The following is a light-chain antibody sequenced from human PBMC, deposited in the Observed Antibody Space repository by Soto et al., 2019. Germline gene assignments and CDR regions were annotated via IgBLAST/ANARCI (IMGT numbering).Light chain of an antibody. V-gene: IGKV1-9*01. Sequence: DIQLTQSPSFLSASVGDRVTITCRASQGVSDYLAWYQQKPGTAPKLLIYVSSTLQSGVPSRFSGSGSGTDFTLTISSLQPEDFATYYCQQLNSYPPTSGPGTRVDIK. CDR3: QQLNSYPPT. J-gene: IGKJ3*01. CDR2: VSS. CDR1: QGVSDY.